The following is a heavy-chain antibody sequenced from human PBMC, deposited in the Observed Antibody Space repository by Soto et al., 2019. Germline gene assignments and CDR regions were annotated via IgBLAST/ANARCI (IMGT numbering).Heavy chain of an antibody. D-gene: IGHD6-19*01. CDR1: GYTFTGYA. J-gene: IGHJ4*02. V-gene: IGHV1-3*01. Sequence: ASVKVACKASGYTFTGYAMRWVRQAPGQRLEWMGWINAGNGNTKYSQKFQGRVTITRDTSASTAYMELSSLRSEDTAVYYCARDLGGWPDYWGQGTLVTVSS. CDR2: INAGNGNT. CDR3: ARDLGGWPDY.